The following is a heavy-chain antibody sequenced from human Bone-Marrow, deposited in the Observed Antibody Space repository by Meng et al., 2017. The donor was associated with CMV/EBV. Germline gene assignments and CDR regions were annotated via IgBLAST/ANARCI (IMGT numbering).Heavy chain of an antibody. J-gene: IGHJ4*02. D-gene: IGHD2-21*01. CDR2: ISWNSGSI. Sequence: SLKISCAASGFTFDDYAMHWVRQAPGKGLEWVSGISWNSGSIGYADSVKGRFTISRDNAKNSLYLQMNSLRAEDTAVYYCAKAAVGMSGDYWGQGTLVTVSS. CDR1: GFTFDDYA. V-gene: IGHV3-9*01. CDR3: AKAAVGMSGDY.